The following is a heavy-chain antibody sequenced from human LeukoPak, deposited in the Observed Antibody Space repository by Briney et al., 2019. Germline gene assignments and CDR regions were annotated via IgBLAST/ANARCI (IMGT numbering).Heavy chain of an antibody. J-gene: IGHJ4*02. CDR3: ARGNLRELRGFDY. CDR1: GYTFTGYY. CDR2: INPNSGDT. D-gene: IGHD1-7*01. Sequence: SVKVSCKASGYTFTGYYMHWVRQAPGQGLEWMGWINPNSGDTTYAQDFQGRVTLTRDTSINTAYMELSNLISDDTAVYYCARGNLRELRGFDYWGQGTLVTVSS. V-gene: IGHV1-2*02.